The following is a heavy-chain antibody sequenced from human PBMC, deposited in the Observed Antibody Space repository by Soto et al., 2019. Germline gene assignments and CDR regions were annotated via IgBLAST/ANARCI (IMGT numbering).Heavy chain of an antibody. D-gene: IGHD3-16*01. CDR2: IYPGDSDT. Sequence: RGESLKISCKGSGYSFINYWIGWVRQMPGKGLEWVGIIYPGDSDTRYSPSFQGQVTISADKSISTAYLQWSSLKASDTAIYYCARLDSYAGPDFWGQGALVTVSS. CDR3: ARLDSYAGPDF. J-gene: IGHJ4*02. CDR1: GYSFINYW. V-gene: IGHV5-51*01.